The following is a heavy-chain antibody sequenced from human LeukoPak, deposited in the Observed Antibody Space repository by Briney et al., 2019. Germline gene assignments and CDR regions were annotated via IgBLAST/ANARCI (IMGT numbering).Heavy chain of an antibody. D-gene: IGHD3-22*01. CDR3: ARGFFDYDSSGYLYSLGY. CDR2: IYSGGST. V-gene: IGHV3-66*01. J-gene: IGHJ4*02. Sequence: GGSLRLSCAASGFTFSSNYMSWVRQAPGKGLEWVSVIYSGGSTYYADSVKGRFTISRDNSKNTLYLQMNSLRAEDTAVYYCARGFFDYDSSGYLYSLGYWGQGTLVTVSS. CDR1: GFTFSSNY.